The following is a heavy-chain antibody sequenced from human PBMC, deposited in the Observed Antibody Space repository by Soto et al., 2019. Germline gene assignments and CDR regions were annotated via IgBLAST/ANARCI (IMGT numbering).Heavy chain of an antibody. CDR1: GGTFRTHG. CDR2: IIPIFGRP. Sequence: QVHLVQSGAEVKKPGSSVKVSCKASGGTFRTHGVNWVRLAPGQGLEWMGGIIPIFGRPNYAQKFQARVTISADDSTSTAYMELSNLRSEDTAVYYCARSLIQTFDYYYYGLDVWGQGTTVTVSS. V-gene: IGHV1-69*12. CDR3: ARSLIQTFDYYYYGLDV. J-gene: IGHJ6*02.